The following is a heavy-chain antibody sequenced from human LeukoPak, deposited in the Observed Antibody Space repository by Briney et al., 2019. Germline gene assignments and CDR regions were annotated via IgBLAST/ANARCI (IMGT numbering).Heavy chain of an antibody. CDR2: IYSGGST. D-gene: IGHD6-13*01. J-gene: IGHJ4*02. Sequence: GALRLSCAASGFTVSSNYMSWVRQAPGKGLEWVSVIYSGGSTYYADSVKGRFTISRDNSKNTLYLQMNSLRAEDTAVYYCARDRLFIAAAGTVDYWGQGTLVTVSS. V-gene: IGHV3-53*01. CDR1: GFTVSSNY. CDR3: ARDRLFIAAAGTVDY.